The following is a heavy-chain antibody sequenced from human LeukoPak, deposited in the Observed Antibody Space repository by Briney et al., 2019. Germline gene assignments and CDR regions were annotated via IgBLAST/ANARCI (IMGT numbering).Heavy chain of an antibody. D-gene: IGHD6-13*01. CDR3: ARHAKAYGSSCDY. Sequence: TGESLKISCKGSGYSFTTYWISWVRRMPGKGLEWMGRIDPSDSYTNYSPSFQGHVTISADKSFSTAYLQWTSLKASDTAMYYCARHAKAYGSSCDYWGQGTLVTVSS. V-gene: IGHV5-10-1*01. J-gene: IGHJ4*02. CDR2: IDPSDSYT. CDR1: GYSFTTYW.